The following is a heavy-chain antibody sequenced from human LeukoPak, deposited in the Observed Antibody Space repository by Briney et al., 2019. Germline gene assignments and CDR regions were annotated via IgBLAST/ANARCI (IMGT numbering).Heavy chain of an antibody. CDR2: ISYDGSNK. CDR1: GFIFRNYG. V-gene: IGHV3-30*03. D-gene: IGHD6-19*01. J-gene: IGHJ4*02. Sequence: GGSLRLSCAASGFIFRNYGMHWVRQAPGKGLEWVAVISYDGSNKYYADSVKGRFTISRDNSKNTLYLQMNNLRVEDTAVYYCASGIAVTGPLDHWGQGTLVTVSS. CDR3: ASGIAVTGPLDH.